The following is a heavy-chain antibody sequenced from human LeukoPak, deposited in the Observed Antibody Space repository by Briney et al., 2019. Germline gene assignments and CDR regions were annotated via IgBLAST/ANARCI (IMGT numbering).Heavy chain of an antibody. CDR3: ARLFGGVTTFDY. J-gene: IGHJ4*02. CDR1: GFSFSPYW. CDR2: INPDGSGA. V-gene: IGHV3-7*01. D-gene: IGHD4-17*01. Sequence: GGSLRLSCAASGFSFSPYWMSWVRQGPGKGLDRVASINPDGSGASYVDSVKGRFIISRDNAQNSLYLQMNSLSAEDTAVYYCARLFGGVTTFDYWGQGILVTVSS.